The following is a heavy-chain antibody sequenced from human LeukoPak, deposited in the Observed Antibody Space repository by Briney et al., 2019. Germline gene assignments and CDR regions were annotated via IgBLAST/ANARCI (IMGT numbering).Heavy chain of an antibody. CDR2: INPSGGAT. J-gene: IGHJ4*02. D-gene: IGHD3-22*01. Sequence: GGSLRLSCAASGFTFNTYAMTWVRQAPGKGLEWVSAINPSGGATYYTDSVKGRFTISRDNSRDTLYLQMNSLITEDTAVYYCARAQSDSSGYYYVGDYWGQGTLVTVSS. CDR1: GFTFNTYA. CDR3: ARAQSDSSGYYYVGDY. V-gene: IGHV3-23*01.